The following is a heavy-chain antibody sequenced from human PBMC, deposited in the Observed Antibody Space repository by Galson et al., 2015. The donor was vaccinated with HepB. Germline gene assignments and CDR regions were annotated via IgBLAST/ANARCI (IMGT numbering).Heavy chain of an antibody. V-gene: IGHV3-23*01. J-gene: IGHJ4*02. CDR1: GFTFSSYA. CDR3: AKDRLVLAHYYGSGSPYY. CDR2: ISGSGGST. Sequence: SLRLSCAASGFTFSSYAMSWVRQAPGKGLEWVSAISGSGGSTYYADSVKGRFTISRDNSKNTLYLQMNSLRAEDTAVYYCAKDRLVLAHYYGSGSPYYWGQGTLVTVSS. D-gene: IGHD3-10*01.